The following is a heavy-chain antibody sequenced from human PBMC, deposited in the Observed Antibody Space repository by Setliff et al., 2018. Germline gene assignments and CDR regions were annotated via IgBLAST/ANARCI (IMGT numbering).Heavy chain of an antibody. D-gene: IGHD5-18*01. CDR2: TYTSGST. CDR1: GGSISSYY. Sequence: SETLSLTCTVSGGSISSYYWSWIRQPPWKGLEWIGYTYTSGSTNYNPSLKSRVTISVDRSKNQVFLRMTSVTAADTSFYYCARMGTDYIMTRVNSYQYYFYMDVWGKGTTVTVSS. J-gene: IGHJ6*03. V-gene: IGHV4-4*08. CDR3: ARMGTDYIMTRVNSYQYYFYMDV.